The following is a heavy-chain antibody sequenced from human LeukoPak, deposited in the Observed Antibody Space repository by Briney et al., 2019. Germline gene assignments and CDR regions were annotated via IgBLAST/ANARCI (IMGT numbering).Heavy chain of an antibody. Sequence: GGSLRLSCAASGFTFSVYAMSWVRQAPGKGLEWVSGITGSGESTYYADSVKGRFTISRDKYKNILYLQMNNLRAEDTAVYYCAKGKIAAAGTPYFDYWGQGTLVTVSS. V-gene: IGHV3-23*01. CDR1: GFTFSVYA. CDR2: ITGSGEST. J-gene: IGHJ4*02. D-gene: IGHD6-13*01. CDR3: AKGKIAAAGTPYFDY.